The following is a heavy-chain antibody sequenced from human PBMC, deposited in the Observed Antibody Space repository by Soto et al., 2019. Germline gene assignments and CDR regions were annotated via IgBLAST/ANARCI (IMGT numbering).Heavy chain of an antibody. CDR1: GFTFSSYW. J-gene: IGHJ5*02. CDR3: ASTGTGWYNWFDP. CDR2: INSDGSST. V-gene: IGHV3-74*01. Sequence: EVQLVESGGGLVQPGGSLRLSCAGSGFTFSSYWMHWVRQAPGKGLVWVSRINSDGSSTSYADSVKGRFTISRDNAKNTLYLQMNSLRAEDTAVYYCASTGTGWYNWFDPWGQGTLVTVSS. D-gene: IGHD1-1*01.